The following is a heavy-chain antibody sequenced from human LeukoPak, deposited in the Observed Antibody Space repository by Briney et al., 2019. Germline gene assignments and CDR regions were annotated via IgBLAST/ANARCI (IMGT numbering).Heavy chain of an antibody. J-gene: IGHJ4*02. CDR3: AAFIVATSNFVDY. V-gene: IGHV1-58*02. D-gene: IGHD5-12*01. CDR2: IVVGSGNT. CDR1: GFTFTSSA. Sequence: GTSVKVSCRASGFTFTSSAMQWVRQARGQRLEWIGWIVVGSGNTNYAQKFQERVTITRDMSTSTAYMELSSLRSEDTAVYYCAAFIVATSNFVDYWGQGTLVTVSS.